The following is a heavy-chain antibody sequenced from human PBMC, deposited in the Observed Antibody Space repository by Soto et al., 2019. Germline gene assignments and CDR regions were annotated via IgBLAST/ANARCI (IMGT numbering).Heavy chain of an antibody. CDR2: ISGSGGST. CDR1: GFTFSSYA. CDR3: AKDLQPDYYGSGSISVD. D-gene: IGHD3-10*01. Sequence: EVQLLESGGGLVQPGGSLRLSCAASGFTFSSYAMSWVRQAPGKGLEWVSAISGSGGSTYYADSVKGRFTISRDNSKNTLYLQMNSLRAEDTAVYYCAKDLQPDYYGSGSISVDWGQGTLVTVSS. V-gene: IGHV3-23*01. J-gene: IGHJ4*02.